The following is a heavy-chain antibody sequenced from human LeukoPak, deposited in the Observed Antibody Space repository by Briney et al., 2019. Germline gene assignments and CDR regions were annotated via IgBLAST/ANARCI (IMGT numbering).Heavy chain of an antibody. CDR1: GASISSYY. D-gene: IGHD3-10*01. Sequence: SGTLSLTCTVSGASISSYYYNWIRQTAGRGLEWIGRLYISGSTDYNPSLKSRVTISVDTSNNQFSLNLNSVTAADTAVYFCARDLSGSLYFDYWGQGVLVTVSS. CDR2: LYISGST. CDR3: ARDLSGSLYFDY. J-gene: IGHJ4*02. V-gene: IGHV4-4*07.